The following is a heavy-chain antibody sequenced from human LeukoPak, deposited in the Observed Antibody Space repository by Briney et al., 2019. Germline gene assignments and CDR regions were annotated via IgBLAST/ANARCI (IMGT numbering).Heavy chain of an antibody. CDR2: INGNSGGT. CDR1: GYTFTGYF. V-gene: IGHV1-2*04. J-gene: IGHJ4*02. CDR3: ARGYGQQMGDY. D-gene: IGHD1-14*01. Sequence: ASVKVSCKASGYTFTGYFMHWVRQAPGQGLEWMGWINGNSGGTNYAQKFQGWVTMTRDTSISTAYMELSRLRSDDTAVYYCARGYGQQMGDYWGQGTLVTVSS.